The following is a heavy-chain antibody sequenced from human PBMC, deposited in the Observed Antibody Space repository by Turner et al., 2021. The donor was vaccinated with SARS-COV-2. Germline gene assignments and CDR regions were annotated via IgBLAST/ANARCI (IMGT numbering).Heavy chain of an antibody. J-gene: IGHJ3*02. CDR1: GGSISSSSDY. V-gene: IGHV4-39*01. CDR2: IYYSGST. Sequence: QLQLQESGPGLVKPSETLSLTCTVSGGSISSSSDYWGWIRQPPGKGLEWIGSIYYSGSTYYNPSLKSRVTISVDTSKNQFSLKLNSVTAADTAVYYCASPGGNSGWFFAYDIWGQGTMVTVSS. CDR3: ASPGGNSGWFFAYDI. D-gene: IGHD6-19*01.